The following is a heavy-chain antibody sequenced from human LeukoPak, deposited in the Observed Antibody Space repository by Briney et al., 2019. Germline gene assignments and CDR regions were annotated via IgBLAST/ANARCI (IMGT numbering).Heavy chain of an antibody. V-gene: IGHV4-61*02. J-gene: IGHJ6*02. CDR3: ARDLLWFGELENYYYGMDV. D-gene: IGHD3-10*01. CDR1: GGSISSGSYY. CDR2: IYTSGST. Sequence: SETLSLTCTVSGGSISSGSYYWSWIRQPAGKGLEWIGRIYTSGSTNYNPSLKSRVTISVDTSKNRFSLKLSSVTAADTAVYYCARDLLWFGELENYYYGMDVWGQGTTVTVSS.